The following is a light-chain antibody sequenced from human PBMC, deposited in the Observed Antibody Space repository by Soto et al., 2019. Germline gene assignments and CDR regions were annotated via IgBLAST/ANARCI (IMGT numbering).Light chain of an antibody. CDR2: GVY. Sequence: EIVMTQSPATLSVSPGERATLSCRASQRISNNLAWYQQKPGQAPRLLIYGVYSRATGVPARFSGSGSGTEFTLTISSLQSEDFAVYYCQQYNNWPPTFGQGTKLEIK. V-gene: IGKV3-15*01. CDR1: QRISNN. J-gene: IGKJ2*01. CDR3: QQYNNWPPT.